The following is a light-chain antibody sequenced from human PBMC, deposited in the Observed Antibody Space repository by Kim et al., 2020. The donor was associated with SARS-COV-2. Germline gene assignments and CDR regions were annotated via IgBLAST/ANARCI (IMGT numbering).Light chain of an antibody. V-gene: IGKV3-20*01. J-gene: IGKJ4*01. CDR2: TAS. CDR1: QSITRGY. Sequence: PGKRATLSCRASQSITRGYLAWFQQKPGQAPKLLIYTASTRATGIPDRFSGSGSGTDFTLTISRLEPEDFAVYYCQHYSTSIPFTFGGGTEVEIK. CDR3: QHYSTSIPFT.